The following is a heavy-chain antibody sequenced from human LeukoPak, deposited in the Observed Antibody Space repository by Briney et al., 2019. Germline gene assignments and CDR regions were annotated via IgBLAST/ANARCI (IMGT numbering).Heavy chain of an antibody. D-gene: IGHD2-2*02. V-gene: IGHV3-23*01. Sequence: ETLSLTCTVSGGSISSYYWSWIRQPPGKGLEWVSAISGSGGSTYYADSVKGRFTISRDNSKNTLYLQMNSLRAEDTAVYYCAKWGKYCSSTSCYTYFDYWGQGTLVTVSS. CDR2: ISGSGGST. J-gene: IGHJ4*02. CDR3: AKWGKYCSSTSCYTYFDY. CDR1: GGSISSYY.